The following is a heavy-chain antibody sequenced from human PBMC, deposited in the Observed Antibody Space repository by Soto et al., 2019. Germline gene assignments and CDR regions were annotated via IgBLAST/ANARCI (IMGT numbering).Heavy chain of an antibody. CDR3: ARALYGSGVLDV. J-gene: IGHJ6*02. D-gene: IGHD3-10*01. CDR2: IYYSGST. Sequence: TLSLTCTVSGCSVTSYYWSCIRQPPGKALEWIGTIYYSGSTTYNPSLKSRVTISVDTSKNQFSLKLGSVTAADTAVYFCARALYGSGVLDVWGQGTKVTVYS. CDR1: GCSVTSYY. V-gene: IGHV4-59*02.